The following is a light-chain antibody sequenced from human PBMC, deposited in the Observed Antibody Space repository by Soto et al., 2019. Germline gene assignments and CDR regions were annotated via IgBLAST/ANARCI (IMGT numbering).Light chain of an antibody. J-gene: IGKJ1*01. CDR3: QQYNTFWT. Sequence: DIQMTQSPSTLSASIGDRVTITCRASQSITTFLAWYQQKPGKAPQILIYDASSLESGVPSRVSGSGSGTEFTLTISSLQPDDFATYYCQQYNTFWTFGPGTKVDI. CDR2: DAS. CDR1: QSITTF. V-gene: IGKV1-5*01.